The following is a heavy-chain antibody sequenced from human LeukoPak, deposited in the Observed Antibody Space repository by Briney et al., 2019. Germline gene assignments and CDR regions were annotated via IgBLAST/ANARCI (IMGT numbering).Heavy chain of an antibody. D-gene: IGHD2-21*02. V-gene: IGHV3-53*01. Sequence: GGSLRLSCAASGFTVSSNYMSWVRQAPGKGLEWVSVIYSGGSTYYADSVTGRFTISRDNSKDTLFLQMHSLRPGDTAVYYCVREDTPATANYWGQGTLVTISS. CDR3: VREDTPATANY. CDR1: GFTVSSNY. CDR2: IYSGGST. J-gene: IGHJ4*02.